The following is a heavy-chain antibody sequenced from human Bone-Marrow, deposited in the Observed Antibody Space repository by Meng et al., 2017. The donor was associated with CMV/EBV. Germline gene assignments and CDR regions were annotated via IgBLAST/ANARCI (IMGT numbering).Heavy chain of an antibody. CDR2: SNHSGST. D-gene: IGHD3-3*01. V-gene: IGHV4-34*01. CDR3: ARGGWSGYYTRYNWFDP. CDR1: GESFRGYY. Sequence: GESFRGYYWGWIRHAPGRGLEWSGESNHSGSTNYNPCLKSRVTISVDTSKNQFSLKLSSVTAADTAVYYCARGGWSGYYTRYNWFDPWGQGTLVTVSS. J-gene: IGHJ5*02.